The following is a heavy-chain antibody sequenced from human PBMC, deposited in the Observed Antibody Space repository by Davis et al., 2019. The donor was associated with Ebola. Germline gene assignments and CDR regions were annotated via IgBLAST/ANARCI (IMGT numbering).Heavy chain of an antibody. CDR2: ISGDGRST. CDR3: TRDTRSSGWYGDFDS. J-gene: IGHJ4*02. V-gene: IGHV3-74*01. CDR1: GFTFSSYW. D-gene: IGHD6-19*01. Sequence: GESLKISCAASGFTFSSYWIHWVRQAPGKGLVWVSRISGDGRSTTYADSVKGRVTISRDHAKSSLYLQMNSLRDEDTAVYYCTRDTRSSGWYGDFDSWGQGTLVTVSS.